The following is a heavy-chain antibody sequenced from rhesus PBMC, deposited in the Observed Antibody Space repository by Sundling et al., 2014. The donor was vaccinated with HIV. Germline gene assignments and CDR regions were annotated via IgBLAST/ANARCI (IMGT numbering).Heavy chain of an antibody. CDR2: IFGHIGST. CDR1: GDSISGGHG. CDR3: ARMNVWNYRLDS. D-gene: IGHD1-26*01. V-gene: IGHV4-127*01. Sequence: QVQLQESGPGLVKPSETLSLTCAVSGDSISGGHGWSWIRQPPGKGLEWIGHIFGHIGSTDYNPSLKSRVTISTDTSKNQFSLKLRSMTAADTAVYFCARMNVWNYRLDSWGQGVLVTVSS. J-gene: IGHJ4*01.